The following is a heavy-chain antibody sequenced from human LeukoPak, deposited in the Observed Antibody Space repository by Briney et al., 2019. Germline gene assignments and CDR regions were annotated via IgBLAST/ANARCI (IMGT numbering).Heavy chain of an antibody. J-gene: IGHJ5*02. CDR3: ARLENVDWFDP. CDR2: IYIRGTT. V-gene: IGHV4-4*09. Sequence: SETLSLTCTVSGGSIRSYYWSWIRQPPGKGLEWIGHIYIRGTTDYNPSLKSRVTMSIDTSKNQFSLKLSSVTAADTAVYYCARLENVDWFDPWGQRTLVIVSS. D-gene: IGHD1-1*01. CDR1: GGSIRSYY.